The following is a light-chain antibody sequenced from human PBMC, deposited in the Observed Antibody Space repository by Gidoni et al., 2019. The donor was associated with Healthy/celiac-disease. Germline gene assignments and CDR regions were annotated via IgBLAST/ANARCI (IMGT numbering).Light chain of an antibody. Sequence: EIVLTQSPGTLSLSPGERATLSCRASQSVSSSYLAWYQQKPGKAPRLLIYGASSRATGIPDRFRGSGSGTDFTLTISRLEPEDFAVYYCQQYGSSPPTFGQGTKLEIK. CDR2: GAS. V-gene: IGKV3-20*01. CDR3: QQYGSSPPT. J-gene: IGKJ2*01. CDR1: QSVSSSY.